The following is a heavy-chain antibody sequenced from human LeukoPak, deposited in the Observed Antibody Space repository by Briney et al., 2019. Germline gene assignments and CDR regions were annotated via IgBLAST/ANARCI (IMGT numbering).Heavy chain of an antibody. V-gene: IGHV1-69*13. CDR3: AREKSVVVVAATRRETGIFDY. CDR2: IIPIFGTA. J-gene: IGHJ4*02. CDR1: GGTFSSYA. D-gene: IGHD2-15*01. Sequence: SVKVSCKASGGTFSSYAISWVRQAPGQGLELMGGIIPIFGTANYAQKLQGRVTITADESTSTAYMELSSLRSEDTAVYYCAREKSVVVVAATRRETGIFDYWGQGTLVTVSS.